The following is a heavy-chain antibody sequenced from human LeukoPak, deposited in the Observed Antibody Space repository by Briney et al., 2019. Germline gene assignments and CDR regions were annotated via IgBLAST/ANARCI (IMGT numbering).Heavy chain of an antibody. Sequence: GGSLRLSCAASGFTFRSSSMDWVRQAPGKGLEWVSSISSTGSYIYYADSVKGRFTISRDNSKNTLYLQMNSLRAEDTAVYYCAKDIVVVPAAMWTWGQGTLVTVSS. CDR3: AKDIVVVPAAMWT. D-gene: IGHD2-2*01. V-gene: IGHV3-21*04. CDR2: ISSTGSYI. J-gene: IGHJ5*02. CDR1: GFTFRSSS.